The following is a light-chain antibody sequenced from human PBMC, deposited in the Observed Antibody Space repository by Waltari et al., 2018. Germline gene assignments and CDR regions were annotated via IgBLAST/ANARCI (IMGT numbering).Light chain of an antibody. Sequence: DIQLTQSPSFLSASVGDRVTITCRASQGVSSYLAWYQQKPGKAPKLLISSASTLKSGVPSRFICSGSGTEFILTISSLQPEDFATYYCQQLSSYPLTFGPGTKVDIK. J-gene: IGKJ3*01. CDR1: QGVSSY. V-gene: IGKV1-9*01. CDR2: SAS. CDR3: QQLSSYPLT.